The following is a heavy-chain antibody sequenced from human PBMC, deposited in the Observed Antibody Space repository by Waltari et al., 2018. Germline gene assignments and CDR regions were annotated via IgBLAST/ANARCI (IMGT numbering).Heavy chain of an antibody. CDR3: ARGRSEFDY. Sequence: QVQLQESGPGLVKPSETLSLTCTVPVGSIRRSYWSWFRQPAGKGLEWIGRIYTSGSTNYNPSLKSRVTISVDKSKNQFSLKLSSVTAADTAVYYCARGRSEFDYWGQGTLVTVSS. CDR2: IYTSGST. J-gene: IGHJ4*02. V-gene: IGHV4-4*07. CDR1: VGSIRRSY.